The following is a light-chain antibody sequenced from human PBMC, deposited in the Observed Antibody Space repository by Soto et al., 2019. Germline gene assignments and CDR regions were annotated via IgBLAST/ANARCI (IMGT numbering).Light chain of an antibody. CDR2: DAS. CDR3: QQYDSSRT. Sequence: EVVLTQSPATLSLSPGERATLSSRASQSVSIYVSWYQQKAGQAPRLLIYDASSRATGIPDRFSGSGSGTDFTLTISRLEPEDFAVYYCQQYDSSRTFGQGTKVDIK. CDR1: QSVSIY. V-gene: IGKV3-20*01. J-gene: IGKJ1*01.